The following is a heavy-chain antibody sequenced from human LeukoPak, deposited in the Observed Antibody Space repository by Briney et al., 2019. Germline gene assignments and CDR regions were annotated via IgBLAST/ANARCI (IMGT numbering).Heavy chain of an antibody. CDR2: IYASGGA. V-gene: IGHV3-53*01. Sequence: QSGGSLRLSCVASGFDVSDNFMIWVRQAPGQGLEWISIIYASGGAYHAESVKGRFSAFRDTSKNTIFLQMNNLRAGDTAMYYCVRRHDYCGQGTLVTVSS. CDR3: VRRHDY. CDR1: GFDVSDNF. J-gene: IGHJ4*02.